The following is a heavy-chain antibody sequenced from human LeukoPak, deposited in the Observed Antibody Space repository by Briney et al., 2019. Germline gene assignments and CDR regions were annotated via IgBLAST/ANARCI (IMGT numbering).Heavy chain of an antibody. Sequence: GASVKVSCKASGGTFSSYAISWVRQAPGQGLEWVGRIIPILGIANYAQKFQGRVTITADKSTSTAYMELSSLRSEDTAVYYCAATYYDILTGSSVHPLLDYWGQGTLVTVSS. J-gene: IGHJ4*02. V-gene: IGHV1-69*04. D-gene: IGHD3-9*01. CDR2: IIPILGIA. CDR1: GGTFSSYA. CDR3: AATYYDILTGSSVHPLLDY.